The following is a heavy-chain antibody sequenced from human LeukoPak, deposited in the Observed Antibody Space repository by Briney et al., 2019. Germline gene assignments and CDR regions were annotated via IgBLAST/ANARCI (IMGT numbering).Heavy chain of an antibody. CDR2: IKQDGSEK. CDR3: AREQQLWLF. V-gene: IGHV3-7*01. D-gene: IGHD5-18*01. J-gene: IGHJ4*02. Sequence: GGSLRLSCAASGFTFSTYTMNWVRQAPGKGLEWVANIKQDGSEKYYVDSVKGRFTISRDNAKNSLYLQMNSLRAEDTAVYYCAREQQLWLFWGQGTLVTVSS. CDR1: GFTFSTYT.